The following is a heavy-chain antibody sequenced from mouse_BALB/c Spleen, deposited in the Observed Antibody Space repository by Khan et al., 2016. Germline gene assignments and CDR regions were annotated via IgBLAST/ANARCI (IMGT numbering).Heavy chain of an antibody. CDR2: IRTKSNNLST. J-gene: IGHJ1*01. D-gene: IGHD1-1*01. CDR3: GRRKLRWYFEV. CDR1: GFTFNTYA. V-gene: IGHV10-1*02. Sequence: EVKLVESGGGLVQPKGSLKLSCAASGFTFNTYAMDWVRQAPGKGLEWVARIRTKSNNLSTYYADSVKDRFTISRDDSQSMLYLQMNNLKTEDTAMYYCGRRKLRWYFEVWGAGTTVTVSS.